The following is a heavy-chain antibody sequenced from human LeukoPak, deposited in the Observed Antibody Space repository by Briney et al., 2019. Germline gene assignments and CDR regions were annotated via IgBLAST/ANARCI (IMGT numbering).Heavy chain of an antibody. CDR1: GYTFTGYY. V-gene: IGHV1-2*02. D-gene: IGHD3-10*01. CDR3: ARAFNYYGSGSYWWDY. CDR2: INPNSGGT. Sequence: GASVKVSCKASGYTFTGYYMHWVRQAPGQGLEWMGWINPNSGGTNYAQKFQGRVTMTRDTSISTAYMELSRLRSDDTAVYYCARAFNYYGSGSYWWDYWGQGTLVTVSS. J-gene: IGHJ4*02.